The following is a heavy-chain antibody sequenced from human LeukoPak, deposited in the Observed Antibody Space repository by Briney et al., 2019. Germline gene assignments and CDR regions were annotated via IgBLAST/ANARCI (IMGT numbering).Heavy chain of an antibody. V-gene: IGHV3-21*01. CDR2: ISSSSSYM. Sequence: SISSSSSYMFYADSVEGRFTISRDNAKKSLYLQMNSLRSEDTALYYCVRVVPETGTLDYWGQGALVTVSS. J-gene: IGHJ4*02. CDR3: VRVVPETGTLDY. D-gene: IGHD1-1*01.